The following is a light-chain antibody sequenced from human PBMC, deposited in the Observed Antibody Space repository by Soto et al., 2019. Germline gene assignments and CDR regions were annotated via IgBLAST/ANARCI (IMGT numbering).Light chain of an antibody. CDR3: QQYNNWPRT. CDR1: QTISNT. CDR2: GAS. J-gene: IGKJ1*01. V-gene: IGKV3-15*01. Sequence: EIVLTQSPGTLSLSPGEIATLYFSASQTISNTFLAWYQQRPGQAPRLLIYGASTRATGIPARFSGSGSGTEFTLTISSLQSEDFAVYYCQQYNNWPRTFGQGTKVDIK.